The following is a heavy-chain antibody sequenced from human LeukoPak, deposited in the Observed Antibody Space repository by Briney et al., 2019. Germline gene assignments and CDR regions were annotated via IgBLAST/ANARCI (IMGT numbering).Heavy chain of an antibody. CDR3: ARDRRGWFDP. J-gene: IGHJ5*02. V-gene: IGHV3-23*01. CDR1: GLSFSSSA. Sequence: GGSLRLSCAASGLSFSSSAMSWVRQAPGEGPQWVASISGSGNTAYYADSVKGRFTISRDNSRTTLYLQMNSLRAEDTAVYYCARDRRGWFDPWGQGTLVTVSS. CDR2: ISGSGNTA.